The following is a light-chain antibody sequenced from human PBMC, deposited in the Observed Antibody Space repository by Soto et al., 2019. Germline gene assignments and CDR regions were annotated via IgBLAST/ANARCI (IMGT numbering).Light chain of an antibody. CDR2: AAS. CDR3: QQANSFPYT. Sequence: DIPMTQAPSSVSASVGDRVTITCRASQGISSWLAWYQHKPGKAPKLLIYAASSLQSGVPSRFSGSGSGTDFTLTNSSLQPEDFATYYCQQANSFPYTFGQGTKVEIK. CDR1: QGISSW. V-gene: IGKV1-12*01. J-gene: IGKJ2*01.